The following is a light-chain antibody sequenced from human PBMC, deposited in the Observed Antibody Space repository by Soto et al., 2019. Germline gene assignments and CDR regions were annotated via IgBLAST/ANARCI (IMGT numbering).Light chain of an antibody. Sequence: QSALTQPPSASGSPGQSVTISCIGTSSDVGGYNYVSWYQQHPGKAPKLMIYEVSKRPSGVPDRFSGSKSDTSASLTITGLQAEDEADYYCQSYDSSLSGVFGGGTRLTVL. CDR2: EVS. J-gene: IGLJ3*02. CDR3: QSYDSSLSGV. CDR1: SSDVGGYNY. V-gene: IGLV2-8*01.